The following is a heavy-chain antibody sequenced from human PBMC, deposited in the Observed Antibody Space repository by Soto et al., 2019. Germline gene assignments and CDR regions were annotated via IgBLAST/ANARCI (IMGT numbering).Heavy chain of an antibody. Sequence: TSVKVSCKASGYTFTSYAMHWVRQAPGQRLEWMGWINAGNGNTKYSQKFQGRVTITRDTSASTAYMELSSLRSEDTAVYYCAASSWELRAFDIWGQGTMVTVSS. D-gene: IGHD1-26*01. V-gene: IGHV1-3*01. CDR2: INAGNGNT. J-gene: IGHJ3*02. CDR1: GYTFTSYA. CDR3: AASSWELRAFDI.